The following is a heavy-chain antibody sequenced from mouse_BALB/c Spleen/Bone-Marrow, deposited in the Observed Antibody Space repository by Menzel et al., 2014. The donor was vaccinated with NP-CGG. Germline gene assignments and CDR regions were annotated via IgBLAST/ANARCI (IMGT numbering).Heavy chain of an antibody. V-gene: IGHV1S56*01. D-gene: IGHD2-14*01. CDR3: ARGGYDGAWFAY. J-gene: IGHJ3*01. CDR2: IYPGNVNT. CDR1: GYTFTSYY. Sequence: QVQLQQSGPELVKPGASVRIYCKASGYTFTSYYIHWVKQRPGQGLEWIGWIYPGNVNTNYNEKFKGKATLTADKSSSTAYMQLSSLTSEDSAVYFCARGGYDGAWFAYWGQGTLVTVSA.